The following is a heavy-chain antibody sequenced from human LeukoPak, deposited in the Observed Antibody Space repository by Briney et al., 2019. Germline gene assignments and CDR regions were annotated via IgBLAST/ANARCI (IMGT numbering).Heavy chain of an antibody. CDR1: GYTFINYD. V-gene: IGHV1-8*01. Sequence: ASVKVSCKASGYTFINYDINWVRQATGQGLEWMGWMNPNSDNTDYAQKFQGRVTMTRNTSISTAYMELSSLRSEDTAVYYCARGGYCSSSCYAFSYWGQGTLVTVSS. J-gene: IGHJ4*02. D-gene: IGHD2-2*01. CDR2: MNPNSDNT. CDR3: ARGGYCSSSCYAFSY.